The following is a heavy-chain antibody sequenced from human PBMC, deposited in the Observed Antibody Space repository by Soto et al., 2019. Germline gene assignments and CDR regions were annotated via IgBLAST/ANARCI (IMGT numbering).Heavy chain of an antibody. CDR2: INHSGST. Sequence: PSETLSLTCAVYGGSFSGYYWSWIRQPPGKGLEWIGEINHSGSTNYNPSLKSRVTISVDTSKNQFSLKLSSVTAADTAVYYCARGFFYYYMDVRGKGTTVTVSS. J-gene: IGHJ6*03. CDR1: GGSFSGYY. CDR3: ARGFFYYYMDV. V-gene: IGHV4-34*01.